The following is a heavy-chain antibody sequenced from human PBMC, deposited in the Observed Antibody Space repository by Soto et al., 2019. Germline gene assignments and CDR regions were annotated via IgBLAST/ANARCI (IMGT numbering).Heavy chain of an antibody. V-gene: IGHV4-30-4*01. CDR3: ARGAAREHYYNYYGMDD. CDR2: MYYSGST. CDR1: GGSVISGDYY. Sequence: QVQLQESGPGLVKPSQTLSLTCTVSGGSVISGDYYWSWIRLPQGKGLEWIGCMYYSGSTSYSPSLKSRVSIAVYRSKNQFSLQVNSVTDADTSVYYCARGAAREHYYNYYGMDDWGQGTTVTVSS. J-gene: IGHJ6*02. D-gene: IGHD6-6*01.